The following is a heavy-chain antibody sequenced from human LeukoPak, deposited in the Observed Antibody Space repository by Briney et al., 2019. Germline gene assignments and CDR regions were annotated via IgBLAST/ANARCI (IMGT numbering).Heavy chain of an antibody. D-gene: IGHD3-3*01. Sequence: GGSLRLSCAASGFTFSNAYMNWVRQAPGKGLEWVAVISYDGSNKYYADSVKGRFTISRDNSKNTLYLQMNSLRAEDTAVYYCAKDHLNYDFDYWGQGTLVTVSS. CDR2: ISYDGSNK. CDR3: AKDHLNYDFDY. CDR1: GFTFSNAY. J-gene: IGHJ4*02. V-gene: IGHV3-30*18.